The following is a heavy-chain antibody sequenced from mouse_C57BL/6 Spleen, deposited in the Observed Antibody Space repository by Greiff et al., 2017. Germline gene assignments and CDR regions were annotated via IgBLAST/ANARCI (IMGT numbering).Heavy chain of an antibody. J-gene: IGHJ1*03. V-gene: IGHV5-17*01. D-gene: IGHD1-3*01. CDR3: ARRLNWYFDV. CDR1: GFTFSDYG. CDR2: ISSGSSTI. Sequence: DVQLQESGGGLVKPGGSLKLSCAASGFTFSDYGMHWVRQAPEKGLEWVAYISSGSSTIYYADTVKGRFTISRDNAKNTLFLQMTSLRSEDTAMYYCARRLNWYFDVWGTGTTVTVSS.